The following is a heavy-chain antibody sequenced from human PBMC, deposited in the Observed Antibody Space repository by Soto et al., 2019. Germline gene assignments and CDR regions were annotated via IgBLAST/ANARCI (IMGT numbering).Heavy chain of an antibody. D-gene: IGHD3-22*01. CDR1: GYTFTSYY. CDR2: INPSGGTS. V-gene: IGHV1-46*01. CDR3: ARDQKDRYDHNGPDYYYFGVDV. J-gene: IGHJ6*02. Sequence: ASVKVSCKASGYTFTSYYIHWVRQAPGQGLEWMGGINPSGGTSTSAQKFQGRVTMTTDTSTSTASMELSSLRSKDTAVFYCARDQKDRYDHNGPDYYYFGVDVWGQGTTVTVSS.